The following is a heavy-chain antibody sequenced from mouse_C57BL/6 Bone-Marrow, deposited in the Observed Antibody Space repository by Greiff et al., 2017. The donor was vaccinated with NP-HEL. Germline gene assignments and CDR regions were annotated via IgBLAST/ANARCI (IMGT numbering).Heavy chain of an antibody. J-gene: IGHJ1*03. CDR3: ARLRYYGSSLYWYFDV. CDR2: IYPGSGST. CDR1: GYTFTSYW. D-gene: IGHD1-1*01. Sequence: QVQLQQSGAELVKPGASVKMSCKASGYTFTSYWITWVKQRPGQGLEWIGDIYPGSGSTNYNEKFKSKATLTVDTSSSTAYMQLSSLTSEDSAVYYCARLRYYGSSLYWYFDVWGTGTTVTVSS. V-gene: IGHV1-55*01.